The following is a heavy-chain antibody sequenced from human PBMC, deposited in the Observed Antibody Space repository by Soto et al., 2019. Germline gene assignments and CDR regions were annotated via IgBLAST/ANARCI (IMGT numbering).Heavy chain of an antibody. CDR1: GGTFSSYA. Sequence: QVQLVQSGAEVKKPGSSVKVSCKASGGTFSSYAISWLRQAPGQGLEWMGGIIPIFGTANYAQKFQGRVTITADDSTSTAYMELSSLRSEDTAVYYCARMLSSRCYYYFYGMDVWGQGNTVTVSS. CDR3: ARMLSSRCYYYFYGMDV. J-gene: IGHJ6*02. CDR2: IIPIFGTA. V-gene: IGHV1-69*01. D-gene: IGHD6-13*01.